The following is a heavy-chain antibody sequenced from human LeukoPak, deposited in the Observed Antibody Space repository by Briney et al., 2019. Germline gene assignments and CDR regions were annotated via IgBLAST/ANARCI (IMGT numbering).Heavy chain of an antibody. D-gene: IGHD3-10*01. CDR3: ARGLAWFGELSPYYFDY. CDR2: IHYSGST. V-gene: IGHV4-61*01. CDR1: GGSVSSGSYY. J-gene: IGHJ4*02. Sequence: SETLSLTCTVSGGSVSSGSYYWSWIRQPPGKGLEWIGYIHYSGSTNYNPSLKSRVTISVDTSKNQFSLKLSSVTAADTAVYYCARGLAWFGELSPYYFDYWGQGTLVTVSS.